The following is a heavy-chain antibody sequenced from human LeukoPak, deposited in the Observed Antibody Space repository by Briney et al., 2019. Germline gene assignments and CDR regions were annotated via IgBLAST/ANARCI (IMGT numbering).Heavy chain of an antibody. CDR3: ASYLRGPRGVWFDP. D-gene: IGHD3-10*01. J-gene: IGHJ5*02. CDR2: INPNSGGT. Sequence: ASVKVSCKASGYIFTDYYMHWVRQAPGQGLEWMGWINPNSGGTNYAQKFQGRVTMTRDTSISTAYMELSRLRSDDTAVYYCASYLRGPRGVWFDPWGQGTLVTVSS. CDR1: GYIFTDYY. V-gene: IGHV1-2*02.